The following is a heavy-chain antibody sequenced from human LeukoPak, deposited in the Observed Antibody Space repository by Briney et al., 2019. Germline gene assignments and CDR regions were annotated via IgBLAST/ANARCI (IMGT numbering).Heavy chain of an antibody. Sequence: PGGSLRLSCAASGFTFSSYAMSWVRQAPGKGLEWVSAISGSGGSTYYADSVKGRFTISRDNSKNTLYLQMNSLRAEDTAVYYCAKSPRSSVVSSSWRTPVAHGGYFDYWGQGTLVTVSS. V-gene: IGHV3-23*01. J-gene: IGHJ4*02. CDR1: GFTFSSYA. D-gene: IGHD6-13*01. CDR2: ISGSGGST. CDR3: AKSPRSSVVSSSWRTPVAHGGYFDY.